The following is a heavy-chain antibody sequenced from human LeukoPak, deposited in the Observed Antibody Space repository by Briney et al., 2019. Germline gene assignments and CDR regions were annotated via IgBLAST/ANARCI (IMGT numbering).Heavy chain of an antibody. CDR1: GGSISSGFYY. CDR2: ISTTGST. CDR3: AGHRGYYDSSGYYFLYAFDI. Sequence: PSQTLSLTCTVSGGSISSGFYYWNWIRQPAGKGLEWIGHISTTGSTNYNPSLKSRVTISVDTSKNQFSLKLSSVTAADTAVYYCAGHRGYYDSSGYYFLYAFDIWGQGTMVTVSS. D-gene: IGHD3-22*01. J-gene: IGHJ3*02. V-gene: IGHV4-61*09.